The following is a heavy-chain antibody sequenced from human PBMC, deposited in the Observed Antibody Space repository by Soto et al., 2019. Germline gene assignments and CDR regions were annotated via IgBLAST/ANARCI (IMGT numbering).Heavy chain of an antibody. V-gene: IGHV6-1*01. CDR1: GDSVSSNSAA. D-gene: IGHD6-19*01. Sequence: SQTLSLTCAISGDSVSSNSAAWNWLRPSPSRGLEWLGRTYYRSKWYNDYAVSVKSRMTINPDTSKNPFSLQLTSVTPEDTAVYYCARDRHIGYSSGWYDFDYWGQGTLVTVSS. CDR2: TYYRSKWYN. CDR3: ARDRHIGYSSGWYDFDY. J-gene: IGHJ4*02.